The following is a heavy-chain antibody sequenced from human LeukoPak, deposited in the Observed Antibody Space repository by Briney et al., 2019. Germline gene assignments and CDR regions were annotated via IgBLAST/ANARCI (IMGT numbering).Heavy chain of an antibody. D-gene: IGHD4-11*01. V-gene: IGHV1-2*02. CDR3: VIPHYSVGRCFWGFDN. Sequence: ASVKVSCKASAYTFSGCYIHWVRQAPGQGLEWMGRINPYSGDTNYGQNFQGRVTMTTDTSITTAYMELSRLDSDDTAFYCCVIPHYSVGRCFWGFDNWGQGTLVTVSS. CDR2: INPYSGDT. CDR1: AYTFSGCY. J-gene: IGHJ4*02.